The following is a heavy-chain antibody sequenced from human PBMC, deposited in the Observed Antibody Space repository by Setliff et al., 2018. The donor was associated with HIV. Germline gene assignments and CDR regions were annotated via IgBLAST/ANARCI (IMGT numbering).Heavy chain of an antibody. V-gene: IGHV4-39*01. CDR1: GASVTSSSYY. CDR2: IYYGGNT. J-gene: IGHJ4*02. CDR3: ATHYGSGSYYNY. Sequence: SETLSLTCSVSGASVTSSSYYWGWIRQPPGKGLEWIGSIYYGGNTYSNPSLRSRLSISLDTSKNQFPLGLYSVTAADTAVYYCATHYGSGSYYNYWGQGMLVTVSS. D-gene: IGHD3-10*01.